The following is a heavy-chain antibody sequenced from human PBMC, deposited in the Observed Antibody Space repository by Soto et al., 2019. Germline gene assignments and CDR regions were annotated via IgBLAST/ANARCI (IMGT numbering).Heavy chain of an antibody. D-gene: IGHD4-17*01. CDR2: IYYSGST. CDR1: GGSISNYY. J-gene: IGHJ5*02. V-gene: IGHV4-59*01. CDR3: ARLPWADYGGIFDP. Sequence: SQTLSLTCTVSGGSISNYYWSWIRHPPGKKLEWIGYIYYSGSTNYNPSLKSRVTISVDTSKDQFSLKLYSVTTADTAMYYCARLPWADYGGIFDPWGQGTLVTVSS.